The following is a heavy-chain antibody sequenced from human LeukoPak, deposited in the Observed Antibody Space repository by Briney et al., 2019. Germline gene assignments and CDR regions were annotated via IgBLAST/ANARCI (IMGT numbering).Heavy chain of an antibody. D-gene: IGHD3-22*01. CDR2: IIPIFGTA. V-gene: IGHV1-69*13. CDR3: ARDPYDSSGPTWDY. CDR1: GGTFSSYA. Sequence: VASVKVSCKACGGTFSSYAISWVRQAAGQGLGWMGGIIPIFGTANYAQKFQGRVTITADESTSTAYMELGSLRSEDTAVYYCARDPYDSSGPTWDYWGQGTLVTVSS. J-gene: IGHJ4*02.